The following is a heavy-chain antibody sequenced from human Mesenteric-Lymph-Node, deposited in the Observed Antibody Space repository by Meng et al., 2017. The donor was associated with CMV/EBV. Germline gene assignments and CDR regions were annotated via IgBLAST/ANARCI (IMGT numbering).Heavy chain of an antibody. CDR1: GFTFSSYA. D-gene: IGHD2-21*01. V-gene: IGHV3-30*04. J-gene: IGHJ3*02. CDR3: ARAGGYCGGDCYYRGAFDI. Sequence: GGSLRLSCAASGFTFSSYAMHWVRQAPGKGLEWVAVISYDGSNKYYADSVKGRFTISRDNSKNTLYLQMNSLRAEDTAVYYCARAGGYCGGDCYYRGAFDIWGQGNPGHRLL. CDR2: ISYDGSNK.